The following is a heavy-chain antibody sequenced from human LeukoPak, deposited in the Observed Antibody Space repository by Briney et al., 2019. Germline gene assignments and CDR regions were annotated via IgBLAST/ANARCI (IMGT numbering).Heavy chain of an antibody. CDR1: GGSISSGGYY. CDR2: IYYSGRT. J-gene: IGHJ6*02. Sequence: SETLSLTCTVSGGSISSGGYYWSWIRQHPGKGLEWIGYIYYSGRTYYNPSLKSRVTISVDTSKNQFSLKLSSVTAADTAVYYCARVGLGYCSSTSCYMNYGMDVWGQGTTVTVSS. CDR3: ARVGLGYCSSTSCYMNYGMDV. D-gene: IGHD2-2*02. V-gene: IGHV4-31*03.